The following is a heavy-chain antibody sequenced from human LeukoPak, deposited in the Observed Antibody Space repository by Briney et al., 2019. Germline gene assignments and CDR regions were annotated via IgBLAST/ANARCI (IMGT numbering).Heavy chain of an antibody. CDR1: GYTFTGYY. CDR3: ARGGYYYDSSGYFF. V-gene: IGHV1-2*02. D-gene: IGHD3-22*01. Sequence: ASVKVSCKASGYTFTGYYMHWVRQPPGQGLEWMGWINPNSGGTNYAQKFQGRVTMTRDTSISTAYLELSRLRSDDTGVYYCARGGYYYDSSGYFFWGQGTLVTVSS. CDR2: INPNSGGT. J-gene: IGHJ4*02.